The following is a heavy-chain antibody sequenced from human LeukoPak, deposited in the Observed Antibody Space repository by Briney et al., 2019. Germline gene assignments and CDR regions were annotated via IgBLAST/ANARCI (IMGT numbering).Heavy chain of an antibody. D-gene: IGHD2-2*01. Sequence: PSETLSLTCAVYGGSFSGYYWSWIRQPPGKGLEWIGEINHSGSTNYNPSLKSRVTILVDTSKNQFSLKLSSVTAADTAVYYCARNGDFAVVVPAAYTQFDYWGQGTLVTVSS. J-gene: IGHJ4*02. CDR1: GGSFSGYY. CDR2: INHSGST. CDR3: ARNGDFAVVVPAAYTQFDY. V-gene: IGHV4-34*01.